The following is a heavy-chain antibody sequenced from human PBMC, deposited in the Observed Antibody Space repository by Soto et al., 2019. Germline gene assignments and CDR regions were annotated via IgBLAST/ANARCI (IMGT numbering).Heavy chain of an antibody. CDR3: ARESEDLTSNFDY. Sequence: GGSLRRSCSASGFTFTRYSMNWVRQAPGKGLECVSSISSTTNYIYYGDSMTGRFTISRDNAKNSLYLEMNSLRAEDTAVYYCARESEDLTSNFDYWGQGTLVTVSS. J-gene: IGHJ4*02. V-gene: IGHV3-21*06. CDR1: GFTFTRYS. CDR2: ISSTTNYI.